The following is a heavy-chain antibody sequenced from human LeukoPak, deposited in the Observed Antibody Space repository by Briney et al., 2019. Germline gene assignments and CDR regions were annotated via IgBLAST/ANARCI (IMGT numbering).Heavy chain of an antibody. J-gene: IGHJ4*02. CDR2: IRYDGVKT. CDR3: AKDPPITGTGFDY. Sequence: GGSLRLSCAASGFTLISYGVHWVRQAPGRVLEWVAFIRYDGVKTFYADSVKDRFTISIDNSKNTLYLQMNSLRTEDTAVYYCAKDPPITGTGFDYWGQGTLVTVSS. D-gene: IGHD1-7*01. V-gene: IGHV3-30*02. CDR1: GFTLISYG.